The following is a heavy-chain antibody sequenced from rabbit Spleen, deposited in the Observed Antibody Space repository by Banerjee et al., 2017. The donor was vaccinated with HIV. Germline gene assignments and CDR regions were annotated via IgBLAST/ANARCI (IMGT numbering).Heavy chain of an antibody. D-gene: IGHD1-1*01. CDR2: IYAGGSGTT. V-gene: IGHV1S45*01. Sequence: QEQLEESGGDLVQPEGSLTLTCTASGFSSSSSYWICWVRQAPGKGLEWIACIYAGGSGTTYYASWAKGRFTISKTSSTTVTLQMTSLTAADTATYFCARGGTVIGGGLPSWGPGTLVTVS. J-gene: IGHJ6*01. CDR3: ARGGTVIGGGLPS. CDR1: GFSSSSSYW.